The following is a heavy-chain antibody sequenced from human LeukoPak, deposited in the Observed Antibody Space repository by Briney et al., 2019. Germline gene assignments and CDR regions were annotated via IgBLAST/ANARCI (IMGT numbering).Heavy chain of an antibody. D-gene: IGHD4-17*01. CDR1: GFIFSSSA. V-gene: IGHV1-58*01. Sequence: SVKVSCKASGFIFSSSAVQWVRQARGQRLEWIGWIVVGSGNTNYAENFQERVTITRDMSTSTAYMELSSLRSEDTAVYYCVADCYGDCIDWGQGTLVTVSS. CDR2: IVVGSGNT. J-gene: IGHJ4*02. CDR3: VADCYGDCID.